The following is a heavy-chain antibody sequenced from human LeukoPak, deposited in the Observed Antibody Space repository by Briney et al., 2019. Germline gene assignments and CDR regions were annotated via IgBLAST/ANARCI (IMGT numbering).Heavy chain of an antibody. V-gene: IGHV4-59*01. CDR3: ASSYDSSGFSWFDP. Sequence: PSETLSLTCTVSGGSISSYYWSWIRQPPGKGLEWIGYIYYSGSTNYNPSLKSRVTISVDTSKNQFSLKLSSVTAADTAVYYCASSYDSSGFSWFDPWGQGTLVTVSS. D-gene: IGHD3-22*01. CDR1: GGSISSYY. J-gene: IGHJ5*02. CDR2: IYYSGST.